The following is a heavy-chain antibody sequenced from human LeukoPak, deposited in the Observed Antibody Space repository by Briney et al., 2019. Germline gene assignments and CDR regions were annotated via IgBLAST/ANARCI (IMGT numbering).Heavy chain of an antibody. D-gene: IGHD2-2*01. CDR2: IRYDGSNK. V-gene: IGHV3-30*02. J-gene: IGHJ3*02. CDR3: ANFPAVGRAFDI. Sequence: GGSLRLSCAASGFTFSSYGMHWVRQAPGKGLEWVAFIRYDGSNKYYADSVKGRFTISRDNSKNTLYLQMNSLRAEDTAVYYCANFPAVGRAFDIWGQGTMVTVSS. CDR1: GFTFSSYG.